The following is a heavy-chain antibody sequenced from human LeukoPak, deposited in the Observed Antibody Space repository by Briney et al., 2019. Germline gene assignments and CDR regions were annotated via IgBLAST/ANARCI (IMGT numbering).Heavy chain of an antibody. CDR2: FDPDSGVT. CDR3: ARDQARTTTWYLYMNF. Sequence: ASVKVSCNASGYTFTGYYIHWVRQAPGQGLEWMGRFDPDSGVTNSAQKFQARVTTTRDTSITTAYMELSGLRSDDTAVYYCARDQARTTTWYLYMNFWGQGTLVTVSS. CDR1: GYTFTGYY. V-gene: IGHV1-2*06. D-gene: IGHD3/OR15-3a*01. J-gene: IGHJ4*02.